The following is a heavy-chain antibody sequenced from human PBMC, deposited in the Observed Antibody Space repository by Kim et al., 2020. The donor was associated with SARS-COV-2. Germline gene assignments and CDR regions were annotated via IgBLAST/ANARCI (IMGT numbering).Heavy chain of an antibody. D-gene: IGHD6-13*01. J-gene: IGHJ5*02. CDR3: AGSYSSSWYFWFDP. Sequence: NPSLKSRVTISVDTSKNQFSLKLSSVTAADTAVYYWAGSYSSSWYFWFDPWGQGTLVTVSS. V-gene: IGHV4-39*01.